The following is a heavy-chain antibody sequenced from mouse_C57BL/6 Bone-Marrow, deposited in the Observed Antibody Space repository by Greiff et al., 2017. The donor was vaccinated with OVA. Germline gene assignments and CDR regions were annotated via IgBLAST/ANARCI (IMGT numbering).Heavy chain of an antibody. CDR2: IHPNSGST. V-gene: IGHV1-64*01. CDR1: GYTFTSYW. Sequence: VQLQQSGAELVKPGASVKLSCKASGYTFTSYWMHWVKQRPGQGLEWIGMIHPNSGSTNYNEKFKSKATLTVDKSSSTAYMQLSSLTSEEYSDDYCARGSTRVVAADAYWGQGTLVTVSA. CDR3: ARGSTRVVAADAY. J-gene: IGHJ3*01. D-gene: IGHD1-1*01.